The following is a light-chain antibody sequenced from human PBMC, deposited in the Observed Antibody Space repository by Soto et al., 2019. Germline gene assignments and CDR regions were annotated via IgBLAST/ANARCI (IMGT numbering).Light chain of an antibody. CDR1: QSLLHSNGYNY. CDR2: LGS. J-gene: IGKJ4*01. CDR3: MQALQTPLT. Sequence: MTQSPSSLSVTPGEPASISCRSSQSLLHSNGYNYLDWYLQKPGQSPQLLIYLGSNRASGVPDRFSGSGSGTDFTLKISRVEAEDVGVYYCMQALQTPLTFGGGTKVEIK. V-gene: IGKV2-28*01.